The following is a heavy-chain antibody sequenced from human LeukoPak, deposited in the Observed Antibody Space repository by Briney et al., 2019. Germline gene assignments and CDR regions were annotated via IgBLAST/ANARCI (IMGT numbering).Heavy chain of an antibody. CDR2: ISGSGGST. Sequence: GASLRLSCAASGFTFSSYAMSWVRQAPGKGLEWVSAISGSGGSTYYADSVKGRFTISKDNSKNTLYLQMNRLRAEDTAVYYCADCSGGSCYKNDYYYYGMDVWGQGTTVTVSS. CDR3: ADCSGGSCYKNDYYYYGMDV. D-gene: IGHD2-15*01. CDR1: GFTFSSYA. V-gene: IGHV3-23*01. J-gene: IGHJ6*02.